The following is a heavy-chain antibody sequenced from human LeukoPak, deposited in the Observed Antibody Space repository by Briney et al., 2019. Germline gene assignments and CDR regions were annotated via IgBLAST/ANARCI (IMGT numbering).Heavy chain of an antibody. J-gene: IGHJ4*02. CDR3: ARERSGGDYFDY. D-gene: IGHD3-10*01. CDR1: GGTFSSYA. V-gene: IGHV1-69*13. CDR2: IIPIFGTA. Sequence: SVKVSCKASGGTFSSYAISWVRQAPGQGLEWMGGIIPIFGTANYAQKFQGRVTITADESTSTAYMELSSLRSEDTAVYYCARERSGGDYFDYWGQGTLVTVSS.